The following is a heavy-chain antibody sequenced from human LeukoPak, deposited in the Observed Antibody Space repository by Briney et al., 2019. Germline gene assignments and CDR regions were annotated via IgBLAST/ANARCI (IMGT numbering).Heavy chain of an antibody. Sequence: SETLSLTCTVSGGSISRGSYFWSWIRQPAGKGLEWIGRFYTSGTPNYNPSLKSRVTISVDTSRNQFSLKLSSVTAADTAVYYCARGVGRVGFSYYYYGMDVWGQGTTVTVSS. CDR3: ARGVGRVGFSYYYYGMDV. J-gene: IGHJ6*02. CDR2: FYTSGTP. D-gene: IGHD1-26*01. CDR1: GGSISRGSYF. V-gene: IGHV4-61*02.